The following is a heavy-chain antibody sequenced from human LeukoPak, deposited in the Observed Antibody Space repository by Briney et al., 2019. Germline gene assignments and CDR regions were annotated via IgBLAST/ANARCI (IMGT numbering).Heavy chain of an antibody. Sequence: SETLSLTCNVSGGSISSGHYYWSWIRQPPGKGLEWIGYIYHDGSTYYNPSLQSRVTMSIDRSKNQFSLKVTSVAAADTAVYYCARDLGIGEDSWGQGILVTVSS. V-gene: IGHV4-30-2*01. D-gene: IGHD6-13*01. CDR3: ARDLGIGEDS. J-gene: IGHJ4*02. CDR2: IYHDGST. CDR1: GGSISSGHYY.